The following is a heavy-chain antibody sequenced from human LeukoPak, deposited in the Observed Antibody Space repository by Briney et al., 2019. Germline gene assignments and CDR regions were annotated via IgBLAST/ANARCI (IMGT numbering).Heavy chain of an antibody. V-gene: IGHV3-7*05. CDR1: GLIFSNYW. CDR2: IKHDGTEK. D-gene: IGHD5-18*01. J-gene: IGHJ4*02. CDR3: ARQRWIQLWYFDY. Sequence: GGSLRLSCAASGLIFSNYWMAWVRQAPGKGLEWVANIKHDGTEKHYVDSVKGRFTISRDNGRNSVYLQMKSLRAEDTAVYYCARQRWIQLWYFDYWGQGSQVTVSS.